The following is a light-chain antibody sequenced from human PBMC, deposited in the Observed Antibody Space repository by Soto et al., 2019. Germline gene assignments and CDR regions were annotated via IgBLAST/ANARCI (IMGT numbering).Light chain of an antibody. CDR1: QGITDY. V-gene: IGKV1-27*01. CDR2: AAS. J-gene: IGKJ1*01. Sequence: DIQMTQSPSSLSASVGDRVTITCRASQGITDYLAWYQQRPGKVPKLLIYAASILQSGAPSRFSGSGSGTDFTLTISSLQPEDVATYYCQKYNRAPKTFGQGTKVDIK. CDR3: QKYNRAPKT.